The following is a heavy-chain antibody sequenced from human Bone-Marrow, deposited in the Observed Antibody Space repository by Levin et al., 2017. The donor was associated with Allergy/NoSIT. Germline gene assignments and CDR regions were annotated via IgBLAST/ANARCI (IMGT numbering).Heavy chain of an antibody. CDR2: ISNDGTKK. V-gene: IGHV3-30*03. CDR3: AGVDCGGGSCYAGFDY. Sequence: PGGSLRLSCAASGFTFSNYGMHWVRQAPGKGLEWVAVISNDGTKKYYADSLTGRFTISRDNSKNTLNLQMSGLRPEDTAVYYCAGVDCGGGSCYAGFDYWGQGTLVTVSS. D-gene: IGHD2-15*01. CDR1: GFTFSNYG. J-gene: IGHJ4*02.